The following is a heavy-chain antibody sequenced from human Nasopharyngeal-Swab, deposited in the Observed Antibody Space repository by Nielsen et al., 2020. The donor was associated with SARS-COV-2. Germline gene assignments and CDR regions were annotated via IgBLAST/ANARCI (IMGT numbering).Heavy chain of an antibody. CDR2: IYPGDSDT. CDR3: ARLRYGYSYGYVLDY. J-gene: IGHJ4*02. CDR1: GYSFSSYW. D-gene: IGHD5-18*01. V-gene: IGHV5-51*01. Sequence: GESLKISCEASGYSFSSYWIVWVRQMPGQGLEWVGIIYPGDSDTRYSPSFQGQVTISADKSISTAYLQWSSLKASDTAMYYCARLRYGYSYGYVLDYWGQGTLVTVSS.